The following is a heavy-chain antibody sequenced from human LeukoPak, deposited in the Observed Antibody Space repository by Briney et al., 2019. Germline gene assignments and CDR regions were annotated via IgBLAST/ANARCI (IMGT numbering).Heavy chain of an antibody. Sequence: GASVKVSCKASGYTFTGYYMHWVRQAPGQGLEWMGWMNPNSGNTGYAQKFQGRVTMTRNTSISTAYMELSSLRSEDTAVYYCARGGYYDFWSGYYPRDFDYWGQGTLVTVSS. D-gene: IGHD3-3*01. V-gene: IGHV1-8*02. CDR1: GYTFTGYY. J-gene: IGHJ4*02. CDR3: ARGGYYDFWSGYYPRDFDY. CDR2: MNPNSGNT.